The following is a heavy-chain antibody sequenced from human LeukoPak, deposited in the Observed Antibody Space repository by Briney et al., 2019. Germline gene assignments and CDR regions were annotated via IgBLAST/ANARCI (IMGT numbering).Heavy chain of an antibody. CDR1: GFSFNDYA. CDR2: VSFDGSDK. J-gene: IGHJ4*02. V-gene: IGHV3-30*04. Sequence: PGRSLRLSCSASGFSFNDYAMHWVRQGPGKGLEWVAVVSFDGSDKYYAGSVKGRFTVSRDKSKRTLYLQMNSLRPEDTAVYYCARTSGWSFFDYWGQGIRVTVSS. CDR3: ARTSGWSFFDY. D-gene: IGHD6-19*01.